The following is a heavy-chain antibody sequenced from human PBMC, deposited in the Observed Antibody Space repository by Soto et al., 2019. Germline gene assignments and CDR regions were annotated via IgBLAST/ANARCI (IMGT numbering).Heavy chain of an antibody. Sequence: EVQLVESGGGLVQPGESLRLSCTASGFTFSSSWIHWVRQAPGKGLEWVSRINADGSVTNYADSVKGRFTVSRDNAKNTLYLQMNRLRAEDTAVYFCATAGSYRLVYWGQGTLVTVSS. CDR3: ATAGSYRLVY. D-gene: IGHD3-10*01. J-gene: IGHJ4*02. CDR2: INADGSVT. CDR1: GFTFSSSW. V-gene: IGHV3-74*01.